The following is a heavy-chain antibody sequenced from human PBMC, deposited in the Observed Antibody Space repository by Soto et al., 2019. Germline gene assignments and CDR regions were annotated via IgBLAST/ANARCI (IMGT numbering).Heavy chain of an antibody. CDR2: IKSKTDGGTT. J-gene: IGHJ4*02. D-gene: IGHD3-9*01. CDR3: PTETLRHFDCTPFAY. V-gene: IGHV3-15*01. CDR1: GFSLRNAW. Sequence: PAGSLQLCCASCGFSLRNAWVSWVRQAPGKGLEWVGRIKSKTDGGTTDYAAPVKGRFTISRDDSKNTLYLQMNSLKTEDTAVYYCPTETLRHFDCTPFAYRRKRTLVTVSS.